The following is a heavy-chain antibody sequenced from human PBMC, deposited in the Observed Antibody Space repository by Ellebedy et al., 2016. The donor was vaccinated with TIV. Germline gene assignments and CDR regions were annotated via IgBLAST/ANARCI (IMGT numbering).Heavy chain of an antibody. CDR3: ARETFNDVDLKVWGVLDM. CDR2: IDRGGST. CDR1: GFTVSSNY. J-gene: IGHJ3*02. D-gene: IGHD1-1*01. Sequence: GGSLRLSCAASGFTVSSNYMSWVRQAPGKGLQWVSLIDRGGSTYYADSVKGRYTISRDNSKKILYLQMNSLRTEDTAVYYCARETFNDVDLKVWGVLDMWGQGTMVTVSS. V-gene: IGHV3-66*01.